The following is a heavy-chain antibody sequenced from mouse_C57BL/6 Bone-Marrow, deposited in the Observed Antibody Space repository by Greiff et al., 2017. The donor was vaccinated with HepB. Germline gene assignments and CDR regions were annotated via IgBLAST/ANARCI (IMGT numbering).Heavy chain of an antibody. Sequence: VMLVESGPGLVAPSQSLSITCTVSGFSLTSYAISWVRQPPGKGLEWLGVIWTGGGTNYNSALKSRLSISKDNSKSQVFLKMNSLQTDDTARYYCASTTVVEDYAMDYWGQGTSVTVSS. V-gene: IGHV2-9-1*01. CDR2: IWTGGGT. J-gene: IGHJ4*01. CDR3: ASTTVVEDYAMDY. D-gene: IGHD1-1*01. CDR1: GFSLTSYA.